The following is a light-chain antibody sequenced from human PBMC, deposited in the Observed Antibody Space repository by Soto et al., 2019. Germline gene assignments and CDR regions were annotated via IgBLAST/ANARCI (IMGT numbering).Light chain of an antibody. V-gene: IGLV2-14*01. Sequence: QSALTQPASVSGSPGQSITISWTGTSSDVGGYSYVSWYQQYPGKAPKLMIYEVTNRPSGVSDRFSGSRSGNTASLIISGLQAEDEADYYCSSYTSTTPYVFGTGTKVTVL. CDR2: EVT. J-gene: IGLJ1*01. CDR1: SSDVGGYSY. CDR3: SSYTSTTPYV.